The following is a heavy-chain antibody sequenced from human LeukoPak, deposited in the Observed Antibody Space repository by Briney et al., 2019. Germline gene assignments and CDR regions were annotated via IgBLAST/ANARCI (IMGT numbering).Heavy chain of an antibody. D-gene: IGHD3-10*01. J-gene: IGHJ4*02. Sequence: SETLSLTCTVSGDSISSSSYYWGWIRQPPGTGLEWIGSIYYSGSTYYNPSLKSRVTISVDTSKNQFSLKLSSVTAADTAVYYCARLTSYGSGSYSFDYWGQGTLVTVSS. V-gene: IGHV4-39*01. CDR1: GDSISSSSYY. CDR3: ARLTSYGSGSYSFDY. CDR2: IYYSGST.